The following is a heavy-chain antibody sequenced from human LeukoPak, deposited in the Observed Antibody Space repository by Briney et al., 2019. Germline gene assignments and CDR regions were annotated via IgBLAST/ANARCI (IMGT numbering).Heavy chain of an antibody. J-gene: IGHJ4*02. CDR2: IYPGDSDT. D-gene: IGHD2-8*01. V-gene: IGHV5-51*01. CDR3: ARRSSQYCTDGVCYGLSRFDY. CDR1: GYSFTSYW. Sequence: GESLKISCKGSGYSFTSYWIGGVRQMPGKGLEWMGIIYPGDSDTRYSPSFQGQVSISADKSISTAYLQWSSLKASDTAMYYCARRSSQYCTDGVCYGLSRFDYWGQGTLVTVSS.